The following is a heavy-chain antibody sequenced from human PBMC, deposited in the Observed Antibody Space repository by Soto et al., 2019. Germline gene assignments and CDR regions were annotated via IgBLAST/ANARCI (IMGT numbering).Heavy chain of an antibody. Sequence: EVQLLESGGGLVEPGGSLRLSCAGSGFIFNTYAMSWVRQAPGKGLEWVSGTSGGGLAHYADSVRGRFTISRDNSKNTLYLQMNSLKGEDTAVYFCANYVYGHFDLWGQGTLVTVSS. CDR3: ANYVYGHFDL. CDR2: TSGGGLA. D-gene: IGHD4-17*01. CDR1: GFIFNTYA. J-gene: IGHJ4*02. V-gene: IGHV3-23*01.